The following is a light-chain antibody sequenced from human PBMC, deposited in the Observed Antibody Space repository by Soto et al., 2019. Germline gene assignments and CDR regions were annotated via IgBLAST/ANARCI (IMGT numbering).Light chain of an antibody. Sequence: EIVLTQSPGTLSLSPGERATLSCRASQSVSSNLAWYQQKPGQAPRLLIYGASTRATGIPARFSGSGSGTDFTLTISRLEPEDVATYYCQKYNSAPLTFGGGTKVDIK. CDR3: QKYNSAPLT. V-gene: IGKV3-15*01. CDR2: GAS. CDR1: QSVSSN. J-gene: IGKJ4*01.